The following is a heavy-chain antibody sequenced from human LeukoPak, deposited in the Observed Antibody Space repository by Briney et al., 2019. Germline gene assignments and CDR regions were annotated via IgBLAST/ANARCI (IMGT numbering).Heavy chain of an antibody. V-gene: IGHV1-69*04. D-gene: IGHD2-2*01. CDR1: GGTLSDYG. J-gene: IGHJ6*02. CDR3: ATDGPADMGADYLYGLDV. CDR2: IIPLLDIT. Sequence: ASVKVSCKASGGTLSDYGISWVRQAPGQGLEWMGRIIPLLDITTYAERFQGRVTITADKSTSTAYLEVSSLRSKDTAVYYCATDGPADMGADYLYGLDVWGQGTTVSVSS.